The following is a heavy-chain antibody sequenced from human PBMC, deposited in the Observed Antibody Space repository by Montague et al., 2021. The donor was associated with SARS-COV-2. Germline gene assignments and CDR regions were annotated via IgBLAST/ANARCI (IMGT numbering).Heavy chain of an antibody. CDR1: GGPFIGSSDY. Sequence: SETLSLTCTVTGGPFIGSSDYLGWIRQSPGKGLDWIASVDYSGNTYYSPSLKSRLTISVDTSKNQFSLKLNSVTAADTALYYCARREYSYGWGDWGQGTLVTVSS. CDR2: VDYSGNT. D-gene: IGHD5-18*01. CDR3: ARREYSYGWGD. V-gene: IGHV4-39*01. J-gene: IGHJ4*02.